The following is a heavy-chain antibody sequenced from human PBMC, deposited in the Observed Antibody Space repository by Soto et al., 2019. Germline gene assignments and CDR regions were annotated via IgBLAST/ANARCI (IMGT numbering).Heavy chain of an antibody. J-gene: IGHJ6*02. V-gene: IGHV4-34*01. D-gene: IGHD6-25*01. CDR3: ARTAANLGYYYGMDV. CDR2: INHSGAT. CDR1: GESFSGYY. Sequence: QVQLQQWGAGLLKPSETLSLTCAVNGESFSGYYWTWIRQTPEKALEWIGGINHSGATKFNPSLKRRGTLLVDASSNQFSLKMTSVTAADTAVYYCARTAANLGYYYGMDVWGQGTTVTVAS.